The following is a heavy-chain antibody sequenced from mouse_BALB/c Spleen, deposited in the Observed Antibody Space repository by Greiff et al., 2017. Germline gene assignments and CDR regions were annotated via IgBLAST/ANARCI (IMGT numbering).Heavy chain of an antibody. CDR3: ARDAWFAY. V-gene: IGHV5-9-4*01. J-gene: IGHJ3*01. CDR2: ISSGGSYT. CDR1: GFTFSSYA. Sequence: EVKVEESGGGLVKPGGSLKLSCAASGFTFSSYAMSWVRQSPEKRLEWVAEISSGGSYTYYPDTVTGRFTISRDNAKNTLYLEMSSLRSEDTAMYYCARDAWFAYWGQGTLVTVSA.